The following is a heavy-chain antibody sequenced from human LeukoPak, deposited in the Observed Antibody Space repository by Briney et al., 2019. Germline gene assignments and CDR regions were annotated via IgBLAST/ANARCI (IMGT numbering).Heavy chain of an antibody. D-gene: IGHD6-13*01. CDR1: GGSFSGYY. J-gene: IGHJ2*01. V-gene: IGHV4-34*01. CDR2: INHSGST. Sequence: SETLSLTCAVYGGSFSGYYWSWIRQPPGKGLEWIGEINHSGSTNYNPSLKSRDTISVDTSKNQFSLKLSSVTAADTAVYYCAREIIAAAGKARRDWYFDLWGRGTLVTVSS. CDR3: AREIIAAAGKARRDWYFDL.